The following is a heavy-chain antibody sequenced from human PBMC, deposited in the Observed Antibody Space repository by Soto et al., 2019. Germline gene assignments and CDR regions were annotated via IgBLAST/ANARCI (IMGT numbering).Heavy chain of an antibody. J-gene: IGHJ4*02. CDR2: IIPIFGTA. D-gene: IGHD6-19*01. CDR3: ALYSSGWSGDY. Sequence: SVKVSFEASVGTFSSYAISWVRQAPGQGLEWMGGIIPIFGTANYAQKFQGRVTITADESTSTAYMELSSLRSEDTAVYYCALYSSGWSGDYWGQGTLATVSS. V-gene: IGHV1-69*13. CDR1: VGTFSSYA.